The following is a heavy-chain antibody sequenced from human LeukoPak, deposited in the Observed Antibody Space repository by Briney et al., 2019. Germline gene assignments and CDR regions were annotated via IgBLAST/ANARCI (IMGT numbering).Heavy chain of an antibody. CDR1: GFTFSSYA. V-gene: IGHV3-30-3*01. J-gene: IGHJ4*02. CDR3: ARGRYCSSTSCRYFDY. CDR2: ISYDGSNK. D-gene: IGHD2-2*01. Sequence: SGGSLRLSCAASGFTFSSYAMHWVRQAPGKGLEWVTVISYDGSNKDYADSVKGRFTISRDNSKNTLYLQMNSLRAEDTAVYYCARGRYCSSTSCRYFDYWGQGTLVTVSS.